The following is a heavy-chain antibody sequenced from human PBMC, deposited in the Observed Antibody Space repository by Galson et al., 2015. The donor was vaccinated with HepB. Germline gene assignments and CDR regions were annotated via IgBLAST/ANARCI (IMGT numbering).Heavy chain of an antibody. J-gene: IGHJ5*02. V-gene: IGHV4-30-2*01. CDR2: IYHSGST. CDR1: GASIRSGDYS. D-gene: IGHD3-3*01. CDR3: ARGTNYDFLSGYYSSNWFDP. Sequence: TLSLTCTVSGASIRSGDYSWSWIRQPPGKGLEWLGYIYHSGSTYYNPSLKSRVTISVDRSKNQSSLKLSSVTAADTAVYYCARGTNYDFLSGYYSSNWFDPWGQGSLVTVSS.